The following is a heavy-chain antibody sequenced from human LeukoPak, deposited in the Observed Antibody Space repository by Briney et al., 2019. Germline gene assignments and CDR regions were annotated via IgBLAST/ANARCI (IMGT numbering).Heavy chain of an antibody. J-gene: IGHJ4*02. CDR2: ISRSGSYI. CDR3: ARDPDSRGTEPPFFDH. Sequence: GRSLRLSCSCSGFDITAYTVTWVRQVPGKSLEWVSSISRSGSYIHYAPSVKGRFTISRDNARRSVYLQMKSLRADDTALYYCARDPDSRGTEPPFFDHWGRGTLVTVSS. CDR1: GFDITAYT. D-gene: IGHD3-22*01. V-gene: IGHV3-21*01.